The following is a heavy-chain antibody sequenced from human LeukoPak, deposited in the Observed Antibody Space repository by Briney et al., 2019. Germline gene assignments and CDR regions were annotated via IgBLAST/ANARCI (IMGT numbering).Heavy chain of an antibody. CDR3: ARGRGSGWYDY. Sequence: GGSLRLSCAASGFTFSSYSMNWVRQAPGKGLEWVSSISSSSSYIYYADSVKGRFTISRVNAKNTLYLQMNSLRAEDTAVYYCARGRGSGWYDYWGQGTLVTVSS. CDR2: ISSSSSYI. J-gene: IGHJ4*02. V-gene: IGHV3-21*01. CDR1: GFTFSSYS. D-gene: IGHD6-19*01.